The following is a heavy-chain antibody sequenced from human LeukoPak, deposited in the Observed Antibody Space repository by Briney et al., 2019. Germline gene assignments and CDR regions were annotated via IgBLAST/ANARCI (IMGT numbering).Heavy chain of an antibody. CDR3: ARGLGPDAFDI. CDR2: ISSSSSYI. V-gene: IGHV3-21*01. Sequence: GGSLTLSCAASGFTFSSYSMNWVRQAPGKGLEWVSSISSSSSYIYYADSVKGRFTISRDNAKNSLYLQMNSLRAEDTAVYYCARGLGPDAFDIWGQGTMVTVSS. CDR1: GFTFSSYS. J-gene: IGHJ3*02.